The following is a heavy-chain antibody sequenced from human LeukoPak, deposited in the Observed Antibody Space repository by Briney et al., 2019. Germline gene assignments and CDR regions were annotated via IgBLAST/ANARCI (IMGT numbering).Heavy chain of an antibody. D-gene: IGHD3-10*01. CDR2: INPSGGST. Sequence: GASVKVSCKASGYTFTSYYMHWVRQAPGQGLEWMGIINPSGGSTSYAQKFQGRVTITADESTSTAYMELSSLRSEDTAVYYCARGILGVGLWFGELYQDAFDIWGQGTMVTVSS. CDR1: GYTFTSYY. V-gene: IGHV1-46*01. CDR3: ARGILGVGLWFGELYQDAFDI. J-gene: IGHJ3*02.